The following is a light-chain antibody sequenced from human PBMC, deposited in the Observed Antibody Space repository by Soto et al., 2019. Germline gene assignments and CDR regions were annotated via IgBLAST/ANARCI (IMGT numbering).Light chain of an antibody. CDR3: QQYGSSPWT. J-gene: IGKJ1*01. V-gene: IGKV3-20*01. CDR2: DAS. CDR1: QSVSRSY. Sequence: EIVLTKSPGTLSLSPGERATLSCRASQSVSRSYLAWYQQKPGQAPRLLIYDASTRATGIPDRFSASESGTDFSLIIIRLEPEDFAVYYCQQYGSSPWTFGQGTKVEIK.